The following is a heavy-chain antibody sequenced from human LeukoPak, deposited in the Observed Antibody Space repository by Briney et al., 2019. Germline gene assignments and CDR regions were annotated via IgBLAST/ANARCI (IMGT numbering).Heavy chain of an antibody. CDR2: MNPDSGDT. CDR3: ARGLGTYDSSELTWPMISF. V-gene: IGHV1-8*01. CDR1: GYTSTSYE. J-gene: IGHJ4*02. D-gene: IGHD3-22*01. Sequence: ASVKVSCKASGYTSTSYEINWVRQASGQGLEWMGWMNPDSGDTAYSQNFQGRITMTRSTSISTAYMELSGLRSEDTAVYYCARGLGTYDSSELTWPMISFWGQGTVVTVSS.